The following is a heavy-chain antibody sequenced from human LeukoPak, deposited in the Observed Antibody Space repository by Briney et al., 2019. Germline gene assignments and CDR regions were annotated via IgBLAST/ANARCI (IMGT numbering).Heavy chain of an antibody. Sequence: EASVKVSCKVSGYTLTELSMHWVRQAPGKGLEWMGGFDPEDGETIYAQKFQGRVTMTEDTSTDTAYMELSSLRSEDAAVYYCARLRVRGYGYGPWEGPTWLDYWGQGTLVTVSS. V-gene: IGHV1-24*01. J-gene: IGHJ4*02. CDR2: FDPEDGET. CDR1: GYTLTELS. CDR3: ARLRVRGYGYGPWEGPTWLDY. D-gene: IGHD5-18*01.